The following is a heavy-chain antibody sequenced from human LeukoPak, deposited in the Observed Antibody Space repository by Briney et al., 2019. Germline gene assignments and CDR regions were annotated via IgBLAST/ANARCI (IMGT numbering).Heavy chain of an antibody. J-gene: IGHJ4*02. CDR1: GFTFSDYY. CDR3: ARDGTAAGFDY. V-gene: IGHV3-7*01. Sequence: GGSLRLSCAASGFTFSDYYMSWIRQAPGKGLEWVANIKQDGSEKYYVDSVKGRFTISRDNAKNSLYLQMNSLRAEDTAVYYCARDGTAAGFDYWGQGTLVTVSS. D-gene: IGHD6-13*01. CDR2: IKQDGSEK.